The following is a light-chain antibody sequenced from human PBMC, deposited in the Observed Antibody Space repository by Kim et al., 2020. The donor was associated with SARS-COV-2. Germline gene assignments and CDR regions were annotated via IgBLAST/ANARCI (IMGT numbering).Light chain of an antibody. CDR2: GAS. V-gene: IGKV3-20*01. Sequence: PGERATLSCRASQSVTSNSLAWYQQTPGQAPRLLIYGASNRATGIPDRFSGSGSGRDFTLTISRLEPEDFAVYYCQQYDSSPPITFGQGTRLEIK. CDR1: QSVTSNS. CDR3: QQYDSSPPIT. J-gene: IGKJ5*01.